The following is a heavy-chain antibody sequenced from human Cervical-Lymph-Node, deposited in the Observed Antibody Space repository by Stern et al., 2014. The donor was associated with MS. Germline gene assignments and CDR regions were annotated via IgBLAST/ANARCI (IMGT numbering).Heavy chain of an antibody. Sequence: VQLEESGGGVVQPGTSLRLSCAASGFTFSSYGMHWVRQAPGKGLEWVALAWYDGSTAYYTHSVKGRFTISRDNSKNTLFLQMNSLTAEDTAVYYCARGHIPYAYNYLFDYWGQGTLVTVSS. CDR3: ARGHIPYAYNYLFDY. CDR1: GFTFSSYG. D-gene: IGHD5-24*01. CDR2: AWYDGSTA. V-gene: IGHV3-33*01. J-gene: IGHJ4*02.